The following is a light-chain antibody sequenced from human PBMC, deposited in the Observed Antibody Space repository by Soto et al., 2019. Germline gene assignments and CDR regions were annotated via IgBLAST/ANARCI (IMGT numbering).Light chain of an antibody. CDR1: QSVSSTY. CDR2: EEY. J-gene: IGKJ1*01. CDR3: QHYDSLRWT. Sequence: IVLTQSPGTQSFSPGERATLSCRSSQSVSSTYLPWYKKKPGQAHRLLIYEEYRRATGIQDRLSGSGYGTDLSLKIRRLEPEDFAVYYCQHYDSLRWTFGLGNKVDI. V-gene: IGKV3-20*01.